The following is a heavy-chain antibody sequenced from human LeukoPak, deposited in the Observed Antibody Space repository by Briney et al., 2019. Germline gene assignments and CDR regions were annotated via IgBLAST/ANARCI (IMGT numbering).Heavy chain of an antibody. CDR2: INHSGST. D-gene: IGHD3-10*01. J-gene: IGHJ6*03. Sequence: SSETLSLTCAAYGGSFSGYYWSWIRQPPGKGLEWIGEINHSGSTNYNPSLKSRVTISVDTSKNQFSLKLSSVTAPDTAVYYCARGLGYGSGSYYNVGGYYYYMDVWGKGTTVTVSS. V-gene: IGHV4-34*01. CDR1: GGSFSGYY. CDR3: ARGLGYGSGSYYNVGGYYYYMDV.